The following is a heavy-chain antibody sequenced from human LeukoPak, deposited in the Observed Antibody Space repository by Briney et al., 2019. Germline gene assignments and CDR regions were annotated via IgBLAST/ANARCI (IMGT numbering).Heavy chain of an antibody. V-gene: IGHV1-69*05. CDR3: ARRLGSSWYYWYAFDI. Sequence: ASVKVSCKASGGTFSSYAISWVRQAPGQGLEWMGGIIPIFGTANYAQKFQGRVAITTDESTSTAYMELSSLRSEDTAVYYCARRLGSSWYYWYAFDIWGQGTMVTVSS. J-gene: IGHJ3*02. D-gene: IGHD6-13*01. CDR2: IIPIFGTA. CDR1: GGTFSSYA.